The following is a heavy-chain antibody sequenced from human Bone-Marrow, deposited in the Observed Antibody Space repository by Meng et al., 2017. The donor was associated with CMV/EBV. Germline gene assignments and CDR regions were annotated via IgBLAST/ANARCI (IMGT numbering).Heavy chain of an antibody. J-gene: IGHJ6*02. Sequence: GLLRLSCAASGCTFSSSAMHWVRQAPGKGLEWVAVISYDGSNKYYADSVKGRFTFSRDNSKNTPLRQMTSLRAEDTAVYYCASEGWISIVVVPAAIDGMDVWGQGTTVTVSS. CDR2: ISYDGSNK. CDR3: ASEGWISIVVVPAAIDGMDV. V-gene: IGHV3-30-3*01. D-gene: IGHD2-2*01. CDR1: GCTFSSSA.